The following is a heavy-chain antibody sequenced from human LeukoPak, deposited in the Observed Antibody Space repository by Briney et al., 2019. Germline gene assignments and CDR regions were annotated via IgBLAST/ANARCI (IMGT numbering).Heavy chain of an antibody. CDR1: GYTFTSYW. CDR3: ARRLVGATRWAFDI. Sequence: GESLKISCKGSGYTFTSYWIAWVRQMPGKGLEWMGIVYPGDSDATYSPSFQGQVTISADKSISTAYLQWSSLKALDTAMYYCARRLVGATRWAFDIWGQGTMVTVSS. V-gene: IGHV5-51*01. J-gene: IGHJ3*02. D-gene: IGHD1-26*01. CDR2: VYPGDSDA.